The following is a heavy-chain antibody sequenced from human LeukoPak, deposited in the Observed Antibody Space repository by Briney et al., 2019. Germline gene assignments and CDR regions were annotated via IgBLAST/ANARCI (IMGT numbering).Heavy chain of an antibody. V-gene: IGHV4-31*03. Sequence: SETLSLTCTVSGGSISSGGYYWNWIHQHPGKGLEWIGYIYYSGSTCYNPSLKSRVSLSVDTSKNQFSLKLSSVTAADTAVYYCARAISGDSFVFDYWGQGTLVTVSS. CDR1: GGSISSGGYY. D-gene: IGHD4-17*01. CDR2: IYYSGST. J-gene: IGHJ4*02. CDR3: ARAISGDSFVFDY.